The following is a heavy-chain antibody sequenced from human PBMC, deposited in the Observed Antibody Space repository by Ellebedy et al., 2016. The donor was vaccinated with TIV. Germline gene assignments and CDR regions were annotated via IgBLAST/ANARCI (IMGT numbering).Heavy chain of an antibody. CDR1: GFTFRHDW. Sequence: GESLKISXAASGFTFRHDWMHWVRQAPGKGLVWVSRMNSDGSSTNYADSVKGRFTISRDNAKNTLYLQMHSLRAEDTAVYYCVRARPYCGGDCFSFGNWGQGSLVTVSS. CDR2: MNSDGSST. D-gene: IGHD2-21*02. V-gene: IGHV3-74*01. J-gene: IGHJ4*02. CDR3: VRARPYCGGDCFSFGN.